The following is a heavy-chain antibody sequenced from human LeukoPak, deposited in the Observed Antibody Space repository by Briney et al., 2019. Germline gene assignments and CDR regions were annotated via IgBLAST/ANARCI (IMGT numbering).Heavy chain of an antibody. D-gene: IGHD5-12*01. V-gene: IGHV4-61*01. CDR2: IYYSGST. CDR1: GYSISSGYY. Sequence: SETLSLTCAVSGYSISSGYYWSWIRQPPGKGLEWIGYIYYSGSTNYNPSLKSRVTISVDTSKNQFSLKLSSVTAADTAVYYCARVLVATGYYFDYWGQGTLVTVSS. J-gene: IGHJ4*02. CDR3: ARVLVATGYYFDY.